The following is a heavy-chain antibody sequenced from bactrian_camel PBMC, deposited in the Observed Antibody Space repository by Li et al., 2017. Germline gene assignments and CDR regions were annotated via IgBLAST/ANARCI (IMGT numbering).Heavy chain of an antibody. V-gene: IGHV3S40*01. CDR3: AAEINPRGVPDFGY. D-gene: IGHD1*01. CDR2: INSGGGTT. Sequence: VQLVESGGGLVQPGGSLRLSCAASGFTFSDDNMNWVRQAPGMGLEWVSTINSGGGTTYYVDSVKGRFTVSRDDAKNTLFLQMNGLKPEDTAVYYCAAEINPRGVPDFGYWGQGTQVTAS. J-gene: IGHJ6*01. CDR1: GFTFSDDN.